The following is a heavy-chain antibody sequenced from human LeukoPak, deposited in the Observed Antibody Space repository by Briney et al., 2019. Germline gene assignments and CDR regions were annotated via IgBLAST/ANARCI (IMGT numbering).Heavy chain of an antibody. D-gene: IGHD6-13*01. Sequence: GASVTVSCKASGYTFTSYGISWVRQAPGQGLEWMGWISAYNGNTNYAQKFQGRVTMTRDTSTSTVYMELSSLRSEDTAVYYCARVPDSSSWYGDYYYGMDVWGQGTTVTVSS. CDR3: ARVPDSSSWYGDYYYGMDV. CDR2: ISAYNGNT. CDR1: GYTFTSYG. V-gene: IGHV1-18*01. J-gene: IGHJ6*02.